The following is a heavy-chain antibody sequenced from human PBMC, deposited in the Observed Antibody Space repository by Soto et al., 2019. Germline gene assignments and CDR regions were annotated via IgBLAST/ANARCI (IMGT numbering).Heavy chain of an antibody. V-gene: IGHV1-18*01. CDR3: ARTHRYDSSDY. CDR1: GYSFTSYG. CDR2: ISSYNGDT. Sequence: QVQLVQSGAEVKKPGASVKVSCKASGYSFTSYGVSWVRQAPGQGLEWMGWISSYNGDTKYTHKFQGRVTMTTDTSTSTAYMELRSLTSDDTAVYSCARTHRYDSSDYWGQGTLVTVSS. D-gene: IGHD3-22*01. J-gene: IGHJ4*02.